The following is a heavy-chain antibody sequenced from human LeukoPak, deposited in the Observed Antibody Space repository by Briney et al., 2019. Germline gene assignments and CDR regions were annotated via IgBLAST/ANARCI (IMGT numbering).Heavy chain of an antibody. J-gene: IGHJ4*02. Sequence: GGSLRLSCAASGFTFSSYAMSWVRQAPGKGLEWVSAISGSGGSTYYADSVKGRFTISRDNSKNTLYLQMDSLRAEDTAVYYCARDGDILTGYWGIYYFDYWGQGTLVTVSS. CDR1: GFTFSSYA. CDR3: ARDGDILTGYWGIYYFDY. V-gene: IGHV3-23*01. D-gene: IGHD3-9*01. CDR2: ISGSGGST.